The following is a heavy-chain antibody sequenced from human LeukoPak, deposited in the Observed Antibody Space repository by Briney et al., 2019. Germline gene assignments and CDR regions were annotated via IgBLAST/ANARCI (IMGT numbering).Heavy chain of an antibody. CDR1: GYTLTELS. J-gene: IGHJ4*02. D-gene: IGHD3-22*01. CDR2: SDPEDGET. V-gene: IGHV1-24*01. Sequence: ASVKVSCNVSGYTLTELSMHWVRQAPGKGLEWMGGSDPEDGETIYVQKFQGRVSMTEDTSTDTAYMELRSLSFEDTAVYYCATERAYYYDGSGYYFHFDYWGQGTLVTVSS. CDR3: ATERAYYYDGSGYYFHFDY.